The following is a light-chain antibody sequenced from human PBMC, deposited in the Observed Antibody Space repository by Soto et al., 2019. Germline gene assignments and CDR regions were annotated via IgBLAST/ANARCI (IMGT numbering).Light chain of an antibody. CDR3: QQAGAFPLT. J-gene: IGKJ4*01. CDR2: TAS. Sequence: DIQMTQSPSSVSASIGDRVTITCRASQGVASWLAWFQQKPGKAPKLLIYTASTLQTGVPSRFSGSGSGTDFILTISSLQPDDSATYYCQQAGAFPLTYGGGTRVEIK. V-gene: IGKV1-12*01. CDR1: QGVASW.